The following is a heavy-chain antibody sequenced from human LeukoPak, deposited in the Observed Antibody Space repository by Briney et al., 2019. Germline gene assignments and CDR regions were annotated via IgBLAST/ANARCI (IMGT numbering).Heavy chain of an antibody. V-gene: IGHV3-43*01. CDR1: GFTFDDYT. CDR2: ISWDGGST. J-gene: IGHJ4*02. D-gene: IGHD3-10*01. Sequence: GGSLRLSCAASGFTFDDYTMHWVRQAPGKGLEWVSLISWDGGSTYYADSVKGRFTISRDNSKNSLYLQMNSLRTEDTALYYCAKDYSYYGSGSRLDYWGQGTLVTVSS. CDR3: AKDYSYYGSGSRLDY.